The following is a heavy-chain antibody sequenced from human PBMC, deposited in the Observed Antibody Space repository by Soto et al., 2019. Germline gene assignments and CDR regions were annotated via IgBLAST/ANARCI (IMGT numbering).Heavy chain of an antibody. J-gene: IGHJ3*02. V-gene: IGHV1-8*01. Sequence: EASVKGSCKASGYTFTSYDINWWRQATGQGLAGMGWMNPNSGNTGYAQKFRGRVTMTRNTSISTAYMELSSLRSEDTAVYYCARGLVTMIVVVTDDAFDIWGQGTMVTVSS. CDR3: ARGLVTMIVVVTDDAFDI. D-gene: IGHD3-22*01. CDR2: MNPNSGNT. CDR1: GYTFTSYD.